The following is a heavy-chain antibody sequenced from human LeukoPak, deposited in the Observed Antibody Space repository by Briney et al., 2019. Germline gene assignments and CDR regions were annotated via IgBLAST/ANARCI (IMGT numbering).Heavy chain of an antibody. D-gene: IGHD4-17*01. CDR2: VTSRGVGT. J-gene: IGHJ4*01. V-gene: IGHV3-23*01. CDR1: GFAFSSYA. Sequence: GGSLRLSCTDSGFAFSSYALAWVRQAPGKGLEWVAAVTSRGVGTHYADSVKGRFTISRDNSKNTIYLQMNSLRAEDTAIYYCGSDPNGDYVGALGYWGRGTLVTVSS. CDR3: GSDPNGDYVGALGY.